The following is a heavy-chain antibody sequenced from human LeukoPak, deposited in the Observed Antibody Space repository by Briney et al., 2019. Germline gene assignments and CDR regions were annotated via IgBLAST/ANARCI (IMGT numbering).Heavy chain of an antibody. CDR3: ARDKDSSSWYFPWFDP. CDR2: IWYDGSNK. J-gene: IGHJ5*02. V-gene: IGHV3-33*01. CDR1: GFTFSSYG. Sequence: AGGSLRLSCAASGFTFSSYGMHWVRQAPGKGLEWVAVIWYDGSNKYYADSVKGRFTISRDNSKNTLYLQMNSLRAEDTAVYYCARDKDSSSWYFPWFDPWGQGTLVTVSS. D-gene: IGHD6-13*01.